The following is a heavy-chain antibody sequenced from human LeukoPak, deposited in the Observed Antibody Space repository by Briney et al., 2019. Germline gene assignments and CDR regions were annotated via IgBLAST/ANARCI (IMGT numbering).Heavy chain of an antibody. D-gene: IGHD6-13*01. Sequence: PGGSLRLSCAASGFTFSSYAMSWVRQAPGKGLEWVSAISGSGGSTYYADSVKGRFTISRDNSKNTLYLQMNSLRAEDTAVYYCAKDPPYSSSWYGDAFDIWGQGTMVTVSS. CDR2: ISGSGGST. CDR3: AKDPPYSSSWYGDAFDI. V-gene: IGHV3-23*01. J-gene: IGHJ3*02. CDR1: GFTFSSYA.